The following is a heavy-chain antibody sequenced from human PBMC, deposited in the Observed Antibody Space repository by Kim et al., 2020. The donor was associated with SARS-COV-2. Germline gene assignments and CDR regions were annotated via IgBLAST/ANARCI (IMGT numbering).Heavy chain of an antibody. CDR2: INHSGST. V-gene: IGHV4-34*01. J-gene: IGHJ6*02. CDR3: ARGDTIFGVVTRPYYYYGMDV. D-gene: IGHD3-3*01. Sequence: SETLSLTCAVYGGSFSGYYWSWIRQPPGKGLEWIGEINHSGSTNYNPSLKSRVTISVDTSKNQFSLKLSSVTAADTAVYYCARGDTIFGVVTRPYYYYGMDVWGQGTTVTVSS. CDR1: GGSFSGYY.